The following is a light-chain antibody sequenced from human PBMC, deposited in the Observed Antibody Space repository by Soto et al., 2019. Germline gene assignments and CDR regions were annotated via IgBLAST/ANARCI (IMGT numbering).Light chain of an antibody. CDR2: GAS. CDR3: QQYDSSPRR. V-gene: IGKV3-20*01. CDR1: QSVSSSY. Sequence: EIVLTQSPGTLSLSPGERATLSCGASQSVSSSYLAWYQQKPGQAPRLLIYGASSRATGIPDRFSGSGSGTDFTLTISRLEPEDFAVYYCQQYDSSPRRFGQGTKVDIK. J-gene: IGKJ1*01.